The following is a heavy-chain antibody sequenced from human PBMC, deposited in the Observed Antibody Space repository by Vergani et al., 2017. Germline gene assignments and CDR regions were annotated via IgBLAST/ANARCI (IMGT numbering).Heavy chain of an antibody. CDR3: ARVGVGWFGEWQYAVGM. D-gene: IGHD3-10*01. CDR1: GGTFSSYA. CDR2: IIPIFGTA. J-gene: IGHJ3*02. V-gene: IGHV1-69*01. Sequence: QVQLVQSGAEVKKPGSSVKVSCKASGGTFSSYAISWVRQAPGQGLEWMGGIIPIFGTANYAQKFQGRVPITADESTSTAYMGLGSLRAEDTAVYYCARVGVGWFGEWQYAVGMWGQGTMVTVSS.